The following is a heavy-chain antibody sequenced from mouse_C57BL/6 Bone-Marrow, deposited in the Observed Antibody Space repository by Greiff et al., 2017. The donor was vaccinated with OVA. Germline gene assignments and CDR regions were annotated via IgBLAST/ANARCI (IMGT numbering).Heavy chain of an antibody. CDR3: ASLITTVVATDY. Sequence: EVQLQQSGPELVKPGASVKISCKASGYTFTDYYMNWVKQSHGKSLEWIGDINPNNGGTSYNQKFKGKATLTVDKSSSTAYMELRSLTSEDSAVYYCASLITTVVATDYWGQGTTLTVSS. CDR2: INPNNGGT. J-gene: IGHJ2*01. CDR1: GYTFTDYY. V-gene: IGHV1-26*01. D-gene: IGHD1-1*01.